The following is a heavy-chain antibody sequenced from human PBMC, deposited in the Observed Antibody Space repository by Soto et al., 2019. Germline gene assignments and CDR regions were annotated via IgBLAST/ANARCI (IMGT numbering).Heavy chain of an antibody. Sequence: QVQLVQSGAEVKKPGSSVKVSCKASGGTFSSYAISWVRQAPGQGLEWMGGIIPIFGTANYAQKFQGRVTITADESTSTAYMELSSLRSEDTAVYYCARDRSPYYYDSSGYYPRHYYYYGVDVWGQGTTVTVSS. V-gene: IGHV1-69*01. D-gene: IGHD3-22*01. CDR2: IIPIFGTA. J-gene: IGHJ6*02. CDR1: GGTFSSYA. CDR3: ARDRSPYYYDSSGYYPRHYYYYGVDV.